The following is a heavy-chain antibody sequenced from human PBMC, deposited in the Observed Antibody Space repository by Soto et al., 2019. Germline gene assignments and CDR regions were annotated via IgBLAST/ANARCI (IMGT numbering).Heavy chain of an antibody. CDR1: GFTFSSYA. CDR2: VSGSGSST. J-gene: IGHJ4*02. CDR3: AKVVPPVDY. V-gene: IGHV3-23*01. Sequence: EVQLLESGGGLVQPGASLRLSCAASGFTFSSYAMSWVRQAPGKGLEWVSGVSGSGSSTYYADSVKGRFTISRDNSKSTLYLQMSSLRAEDTAVYYCAKVVPPVDYWGQGTLVTVSS.